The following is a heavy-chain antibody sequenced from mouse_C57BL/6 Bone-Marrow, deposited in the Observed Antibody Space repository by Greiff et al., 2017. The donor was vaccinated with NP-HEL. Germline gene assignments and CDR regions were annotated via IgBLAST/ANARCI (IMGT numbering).Heavy chain of an antibody. Sequence: QVQLKQSGAELVKPGASVKISCKASGYAFSSYWMNWVKQRPGKGLEWIGQIYPGDGDTNYNGKFKDKASLTADKSSSTAYMQLSSLTSEDSAVYYCARYYYGSGYFDYWGQGTTLTVSS. CDR1: GYAFSSYW. CDR2: IYPGDGDT. J-gene: IGHJ2*01. V-gene: IGHV1-80*01. CDR3: ARYYYGSGYFDY. D-gene: IGHD1-1*01.